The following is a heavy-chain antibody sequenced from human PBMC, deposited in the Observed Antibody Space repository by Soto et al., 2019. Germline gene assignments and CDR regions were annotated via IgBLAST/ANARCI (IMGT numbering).Heavy chain of an antibody. Sequence: SGPTQVNTTPTLPLTCTFSGFSLITSGMRVGWMSTPQGKALEWLARIDWDDDKFYSTSLKTRLTISKYTSKNQVVLTMTNMDPVDTATYYCARPPPGSSGSYADAFDIWGQGTMVTVSS. CDR3: ARPPPGSSGSYADAFDI. CDR2: IDWDDDK. J-gene: IGHJ3*02. D-gene: IGHD3-22*01. CDR1: GFSLITSGMR. V-gene: IGHV2-70*04.